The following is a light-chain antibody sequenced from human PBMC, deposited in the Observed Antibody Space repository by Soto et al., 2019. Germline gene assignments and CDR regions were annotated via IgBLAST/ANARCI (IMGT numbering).Light chain of an antibody. V-gene: IGLV1-44*01. CDR2: SNK. CDR1: SSNLGSNT. CDR3: AAWDDSLKAVV. Sequence: QSVLTQPPSASGTPGQTVTMSCSGSSSNLGSNTVNWYQQFPGAAPSTLMYSNKERPSGVPDRFSGSKSGPSASLAINGLQSEDEADYYCAAWDDSLKAVVFGGGTKLTVL. J-gene: IGLJ2*01.